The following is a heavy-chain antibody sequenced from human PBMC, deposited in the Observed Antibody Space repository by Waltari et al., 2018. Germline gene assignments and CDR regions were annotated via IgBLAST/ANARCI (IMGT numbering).Heavy chain of an antibody. Sequence: EVQLVQSGAEVKKPGESLKISCKGSGYSFTSYWIGWVRQMPGKGLEWMGIIYPGDAVTRYSPAFQGQVTISADKSISTAYLQWSSLKASDTAMYYCARQGQWLARGLYYGMDVWGQGTSPSP. CDR1: GYSFTSYW. CDR2: IYPGDAVT. V-gene: IGHV5-51*01. D-gene: IGHD6-19*01. CDR3: ARQGQWLARGLYYGMDV. J-gene: IGHJ6*02.